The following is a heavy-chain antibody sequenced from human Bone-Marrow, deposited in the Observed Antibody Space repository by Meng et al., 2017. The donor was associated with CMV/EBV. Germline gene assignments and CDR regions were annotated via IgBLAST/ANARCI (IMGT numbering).Heavy chain of an antibody. CDR2: INPSGGST. D-gene: IGHD2-2*01. V-gene: IGHV1-46*01. CDR3: ARDRFRPHCSSTSCYRLEWFDP. J-gene: IGHJ5*02. Sequence: ASVKVSCKASGYTFTSYYMHWVRQAPGQGLEWMGIINPSGGSTSYAQKFQGRVTMTTDTSTSTAYMELRSLRSDDTAVYYCARDRFRPHCSSTSCYRLEWFDPWGQGTLVTVSS. CDR1: GYTFTSYY.